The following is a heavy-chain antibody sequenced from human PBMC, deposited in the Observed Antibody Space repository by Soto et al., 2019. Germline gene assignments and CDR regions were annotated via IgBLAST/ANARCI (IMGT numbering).Heavy chain of an antibody. V-gene: IGHV3-11*05. J-gene: IGHJ6*02. Sequence: QVQLVESGGGLVKPGGSLRLSCAASGFTFSDYYMSWIRQAPGKGLEWVSYISSSSSYTNYAASVKGRFTISRDNAKNSLYLQRNSLRAEDTAVYYCARDGRDGYRSYYYGMDVWGQGTTVTVSS. CDR1: GFTFSDYY. CDR2: ISSSSSYT. CDR3: ARDGRDGYRSYYYGMDV. D-gene: IGHD5-12*01.